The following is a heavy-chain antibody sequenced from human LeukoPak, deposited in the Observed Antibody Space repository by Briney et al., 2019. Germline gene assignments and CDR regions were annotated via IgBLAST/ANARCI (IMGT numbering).Heavy chain of an antibody. D-gene: IGHD3-10*01. V-gene: IGHV3-7*01. CDR3: GRSPDGVDN. J-gene: IGHJ4*02. CDR1: GFTFSSYA. Sequence: GGSLRLSCAASGFTFSSYAMSWVRQTPGKGLEFVANIKEDGSEIFYLDSVKGRFTISRDNAKNSLYQQMNSLRVEDTAVYYCGRSPDGVDNWGQGTLVTVSS. CDR2: IKEDGSEI.